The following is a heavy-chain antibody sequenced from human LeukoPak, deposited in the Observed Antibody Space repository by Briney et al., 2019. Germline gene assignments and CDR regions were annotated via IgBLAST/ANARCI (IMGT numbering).Heavy chain of an antibody. CDR2: IIPLFATP. CDR3: ARGRVAAVRAVAGFD. V-gene: IGHV1-69*06. Sequence: GASVKVSCKAFGDTFSTYSINWVRQAPGQGLEWMGGIIPLFATPNYAQKFQDRVTITADKSTSTAYMELSSLRSEDTAVYYCARGRVAAVRAVAGFDWGQGTLVTVSS. J-gene: IGHJ4*02. CDR1: GDTFSTYS. D-gene: IGHD6-19*01.